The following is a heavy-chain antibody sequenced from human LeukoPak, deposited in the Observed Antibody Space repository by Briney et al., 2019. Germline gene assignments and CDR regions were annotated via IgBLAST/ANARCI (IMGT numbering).Heavy chain of an antibody. V-gene: IGHV3-7*03. D-gene: IGHD3-3*01. J-gene: IGHJ4*02. CDR2: IKQDGSEK. CDR1: GFTFSSYW. Sequence: QPGGSLRLSCAASGFTFSSYWMSWVRQAPGTGLEWVANIKQDGSEKNYVDSVKGRFTISRDNNKNSLYLQMNSLRAEDTAVFYCARDQYDTWSRRGNFDSWGQGTLVIVSS. CDR3: ARDQYDTWSRRGNFDS.